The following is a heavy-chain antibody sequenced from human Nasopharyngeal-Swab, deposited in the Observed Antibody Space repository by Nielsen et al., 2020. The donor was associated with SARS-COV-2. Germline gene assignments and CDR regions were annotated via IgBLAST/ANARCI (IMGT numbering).Heavy chain of an antibody. Sequence: VRQAPGKGLEWVANIKQDGSEKYYVDSVKGRFTISRDNAKNSLYLQMNSLRAEDTAVYYCARAGDSSGYYFYYYYGMDVWGRGTTVTVSS. J-gene: IGHJ6*02. CDR2: IKQDGSEK. CDR3: ARAGDSSGYYFYYYYGMDV. V-gene: IGHV3-7*01. D-gene: IGHD3-22*01.